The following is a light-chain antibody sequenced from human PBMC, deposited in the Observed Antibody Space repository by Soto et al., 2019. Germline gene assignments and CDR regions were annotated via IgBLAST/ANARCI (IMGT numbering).Light chain of an antibody. CDR2: GAS. CDR1: QNISSSY. V-gene: IGKV3-20*01. CDR3: QQYGASPMYT. J-gene: IGKJ2*01. Sequence: EIVLTQSPGTLSLSPGETASLSCRASQNISSSYLAWYQQRPGQSPRLLIFGASNRATGIPDRFTGSWSGADFTLTINRLQPEDFALYYCQQYGASPMYTFGLGTKLEL.